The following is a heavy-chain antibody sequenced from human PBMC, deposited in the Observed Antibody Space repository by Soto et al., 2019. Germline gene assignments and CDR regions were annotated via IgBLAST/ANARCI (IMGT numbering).Heavy chain of an antibody. CDR1: GFSLNSNNYY. J-gene: IGHJ5*01. CDR2: VSYIGTT. Sequence: QLQLQESGPGLLKPSENLFLICTVSGFSLNSNNYYWAWIRQSPGKGLEWIGSVSYIGTTFYNPSLKSRVTISIDTSKNNFSLHLMSVTAADTAVYFCVRQDGDNWFDSWGQGVPVSLSS. D-gene: IGHD2-8*01. CDR3: VRQDGDNWFDS. V-gene: IGHV4-39*01.